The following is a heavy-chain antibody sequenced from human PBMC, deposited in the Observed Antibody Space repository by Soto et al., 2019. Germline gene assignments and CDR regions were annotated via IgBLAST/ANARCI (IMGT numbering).Heavy chain of an antibody. V-gene: IGHV5-51*01. Sequence: PXESLKISWQPSDTTHWIGWFRQKPGKGLEWMGIIYPGDSDTKYSPSFQGQVTISVDKSISTAYLHWSSLKASDTATYYCPRLVNYYFGMDVWGLGTTVTVSS. CDR1: DTTHW. J-gene: IGHJ6*02. CDR3: PRLVNYYFGMDV. CDR2: IYPGDSDT.